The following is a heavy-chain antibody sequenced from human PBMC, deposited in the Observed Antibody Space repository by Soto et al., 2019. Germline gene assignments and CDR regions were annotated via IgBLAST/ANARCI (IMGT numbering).Heavy chain of an antibody. Sequence: GESLKISCKGSGYSFTSYWIGWVRQMPGKGLEWMGIIYPGDSDTRYSPSFQGQVTISADKSISTAYLQWSSLKASDTAMYYCARLGQQLVGYYYGMDVCGQGTTVTVSS. CDR2: IYPGDSDT. V-gene: IGHV5-51*01. D-gene: IGHD6-13*01. J-gene: IGHJ6*02. CDR3: ARLGQQLVGYYYGMDV. CDR1: GYSFTSYW.